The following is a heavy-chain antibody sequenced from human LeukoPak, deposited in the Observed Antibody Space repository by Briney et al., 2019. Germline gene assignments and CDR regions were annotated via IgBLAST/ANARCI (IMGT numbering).Heavy chain of an antibody. CDR3: ARGGEGGYSGLTFYFDY. V-gene: IGHV3-30*04. J-gene: IGHJ4*02. CDR1: GFTFSSYA. CDR2: ISYDGSNK. D-gene: IGHD5-12*01. Sequence: GGSLRLSCAAPGFTFSSYAMHWVRQAPGKGLEWVAVISYDGSNKYYADSVKGRFTISRDNSKNTLYLQMNSLRAEDTAVYYCARGGEGGYSGLTFYFDYWGQGTLVTVSS.